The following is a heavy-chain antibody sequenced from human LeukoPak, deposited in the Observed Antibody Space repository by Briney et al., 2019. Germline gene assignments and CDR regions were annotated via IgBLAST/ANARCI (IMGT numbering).Heavy chain of an antibody. D-gene: IGHD4-17*01. CDR3: ARGLHGDYGYFDY. CDR1: GGTFSSYA. Sequence: ASVKVSCKASGGTFSSYAISWVRQAPGQGLEWMGGVIPMFATANYAPKFQDRVTITADESTSTAYMELRSLRSEDTAVYHCARGLHGDYGYFDYWGQGTLVTVPS. CDR2: VIPMFATA. J-gene: IGHJ4*02. V-gene: IGHV1-69*13.